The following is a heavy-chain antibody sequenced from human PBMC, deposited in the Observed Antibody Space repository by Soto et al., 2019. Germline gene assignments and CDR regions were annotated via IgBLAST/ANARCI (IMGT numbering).Heavy chain of an antibody. D-gene: IGHD3-3*01. CDR3: ARAYNRRRPNDFWSGYPFDY. V-gene: IGHV4-34*01. J-gene: IGHJ4*02. CDR2: INHSGST. Sequence: SETLSLTCAVYGGSFSGYYWSWIRQPPGKGLEWIGEINHSGSTNYNPSLKSRVSISVDTSKNQFSLKLSSVTAADTAVYYCARAYNRRRPNDFWSGYPFDYWGQGTLVTVSS. CDR1: GGSFSGYY.